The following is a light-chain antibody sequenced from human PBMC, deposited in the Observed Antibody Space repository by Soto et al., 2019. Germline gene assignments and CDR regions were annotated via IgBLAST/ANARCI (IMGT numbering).Light chain of an antibody. J-gene: IGKJ4*01. CDR1: QSVNSN. V-gene: IGKV3-15*01. CDR3: QQYSNWPPLT. Sequence: EIVMTQSPATLSVSPGERATLSGRASQSVNSNLAGYQQKPGQAPRLLIYVASTRATGIPARFSGSGSGTEFSLTISSLQSEDFAVYYCQQYSNWPPLTFGGGTKVEIK. CDR2: VAS.